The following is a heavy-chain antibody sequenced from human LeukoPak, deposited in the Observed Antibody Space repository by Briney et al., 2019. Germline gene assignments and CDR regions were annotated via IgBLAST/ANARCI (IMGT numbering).Heavy chain of an antibody. D-gene: IGHD2-2*01. Sequence: PGGSLRLSCAASGFTFSSFWMHWVRQAPGKGLVWVSRINSDGRRTNYADSVKGRFPIARDSAKNTLYLQMNSLRAEDTSVYYCVRARGSCSSTSCYNWFDPWGQGTLVTVSS. CDR3: VRARGSCSSTSCYNWFDP. CDR2: INSDGRRT. V-gene: IGHV3-74*01. CDR1: GFTFSSFW. J-gene: IGHJ5*02.